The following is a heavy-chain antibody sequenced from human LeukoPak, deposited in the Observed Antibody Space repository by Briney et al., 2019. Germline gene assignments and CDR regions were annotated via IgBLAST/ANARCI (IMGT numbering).Heavy chain of an antibody. Sequence: SETLSLTCTVSGGSISSGGYYWSWIRQQPGKGLEWIGYIYYSGSTYYNPSLKSRVTISVDTSKNQFSLKLSSVTAADTAVYYWARDRSGYCSSSCYELDYWGQGTLVTVSS. D-gene: IGHD2-2*01. CDR1: GGSISSGGYY. CDR3: ARDRSGYCSSSCYELDY. J-gene: IGHJ4*02. CDR2: IYYSGST. V-gene: IGHV4-31*03.